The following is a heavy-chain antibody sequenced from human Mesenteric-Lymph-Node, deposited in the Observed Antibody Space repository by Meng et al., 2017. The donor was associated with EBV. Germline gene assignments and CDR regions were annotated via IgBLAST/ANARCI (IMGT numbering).Heavy chain of an antibody. J-gene: IGHJ4*02. D-gene: IGHD6-19*01. CDR3: ARVGQWLPIDY. V-gene: IGHV4-4*02. CDR2: IYHSGST. CDR1: GGSISSSTW. Sequence: QVQPQEVGPGLVKPSGTLSLTCSVSGGSISSSTWWSWVRQPPGKGLEWIVEIYHSGSTNYNPSLKSRVTISVDKSKNQFSLNLSSVTAADTAVYYCARVGQWLPIDYWGQGTLVTVSS.